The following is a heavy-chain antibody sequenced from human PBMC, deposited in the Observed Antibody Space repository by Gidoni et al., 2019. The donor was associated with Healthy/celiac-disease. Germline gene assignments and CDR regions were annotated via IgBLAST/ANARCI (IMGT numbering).Heavy chain of an antibody. Sequence: QVQLVESGVGVVQPGRSLSLSCAAAGFTFSSYAMHWVRQAPGKGLEWVAVISYDGSNKYYADSVKGRFTISRDNSKNTLYLQMNSLRAEDTAVYYCARDYYDSSGYPSFDYWGQGTLVTVSS. J-gene: IGHJ4*02. CDR2: ISYDGSNK. CDR3: ARDYYDSSGYPSFDY. V-gene: IGHV3-30-3*01. CDR1: GFTFSSYA. D-gene: IGHD3-22*01.